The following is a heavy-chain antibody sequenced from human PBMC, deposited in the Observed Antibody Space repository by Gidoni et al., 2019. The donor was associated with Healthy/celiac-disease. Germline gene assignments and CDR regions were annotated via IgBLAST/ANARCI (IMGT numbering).Heavy chain of an antibody. V-gene: IGHV4-61*01. Sequence: QVQLQESGPGLVKPSEPLSLTCTVSGGSVSSGSYYWSWIRQPPGKGLEWIGYIYYSGSTNYNPSLKSRVTISVDTSKNQFSLKLSSVTAADTAVYYCARAGPVGYYYMDVWGKGTTVTVSS. CDR3: ARAGPVGYYYMDV. J-gene: IGHJ6*03. CDR1: GGSVSSGSYY. CDR2: IYYSGST.